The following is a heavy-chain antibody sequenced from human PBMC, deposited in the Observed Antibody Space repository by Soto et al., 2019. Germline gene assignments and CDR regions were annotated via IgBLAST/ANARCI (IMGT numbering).Heavy chain of an antibody. V-gene: IGHV3-30-3*01. J-gene: IGHJ4*02. Sequence: QVQLVESGGGVVQPGRSLRLSCAASGFTFSSYAMHWVRQAPGKGLEWVEVISYDGSNKYYADSVKGRFTISRDNSKNTLFLQMNSLRAEDTAVYYCARLGRLHYFDYWGQGTLVTVSS. D-gene: IGHD4-17*01. CDR1: GFTFSSYA. CDR3: ARLGRLHYFDY. CDR2: ISYDGSNK.